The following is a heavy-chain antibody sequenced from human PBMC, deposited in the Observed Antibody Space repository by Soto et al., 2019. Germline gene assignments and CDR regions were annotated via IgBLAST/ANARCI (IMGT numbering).Heavy chain of an antibody. Sequence: GGSLRLSCETSGFTFSSCVMTWVRQAPGRGLEWVAVITKSGDTDYADSVKGRFTISRDNSKNTVYLQMNSLRAEDTAVYYCAKGLLNGRWYAADWGQGALVTVSS. CDR3: AKGLLNGRWYAAD. V-gene: IGHV3-23*01. CDR1: GFTFSSCV. CDR2: ITKSGDT. J-gene: IGHJ4*02. D-gene: IGHD6-13*01.